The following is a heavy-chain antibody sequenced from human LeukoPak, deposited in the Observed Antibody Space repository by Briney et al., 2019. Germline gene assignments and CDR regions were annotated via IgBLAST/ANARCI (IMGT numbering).Heavy chain of an antibody. J-gene: IGHJ3*02. D-gene: IGHD5-24*01. CDR1: RFAFTSYE. Sequence: GGSLRLSCAAARFAFTSYERNWVRQAPGKGLEWVSYISSTSGSTIYYADSVKGRLTISRDNAKNSLYLQMNSLRAEDPAVTYCARGRYNNKNDAIDICGQGTMVTVSS. CDR3: ARGRYNNKNDAIDI. CDR2: ISSTSGSTI. V-gene: IGHV3-48*03.